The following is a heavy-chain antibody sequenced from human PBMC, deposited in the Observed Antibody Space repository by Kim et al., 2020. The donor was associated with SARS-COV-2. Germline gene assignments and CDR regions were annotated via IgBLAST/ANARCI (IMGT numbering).Heavy chain of an antibody. CDR3: ARDAGPSSFDS. CDR1: GGSIRSITYY. CDR2: CFYSETT. V-gene: IGHV4-31*03. J-gene: IGHJ4*02. Sequence: SETLSLTCTVSGGSIRSITYYWVWIRQRPGKGLEGIVDCFYSETTYYNPALETRATMSVDTSKNQFSPTQTSVTAAEAAVYYGARDAGPSSFDSWGQGT. D-gene: IGHD2-15*01.